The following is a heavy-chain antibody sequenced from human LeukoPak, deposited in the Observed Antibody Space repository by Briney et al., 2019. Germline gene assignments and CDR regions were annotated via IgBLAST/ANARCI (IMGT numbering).Heavy chain of an antibody. V-gene: IGHV3-23*01. CDR1: GFTFGSYE. CDR2: IFPSGGEI. J-gene: IGHJ4*02. Sequence: PGGSLRLSCEASGFTFGSYEMTWVRQAPGKGLEWVSSIFPSGGEIHYADSVRGRFTISRDNSKSTLSLQMNSLRAEDTAVYYCARRRDSGSLQHFDYWGQGTLVTVSS. CDR3: ARRRDSGSLQHFDY. D-gene: IGHD1-26*01.